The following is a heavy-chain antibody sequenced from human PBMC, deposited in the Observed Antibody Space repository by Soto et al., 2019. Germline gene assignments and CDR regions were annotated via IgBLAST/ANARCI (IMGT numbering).Heavy chain of an antibody. D-gene: IGHD5-18*01. CDR1: IASLGGPY. Sequence: SDILSLTCAVFIASLGGPYWAWIRQSPDKGRQWIADVHPSGSTDYNPPLKSRLTLSLDTSKNQFSLKVASVTAADTAVYFCARGKPSGYRFGPRNFFYYGLDVWGPGTTV. J-gene: IGHJ6*02. CDR2: VHPSGST. V-gene: IGHV4-34*01. CDR3: ARGKPSGYRFGPRNFFYYGLDV.